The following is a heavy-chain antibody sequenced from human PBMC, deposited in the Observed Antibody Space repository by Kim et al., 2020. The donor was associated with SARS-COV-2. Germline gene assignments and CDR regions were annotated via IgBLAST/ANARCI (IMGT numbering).Heavy chain of an antibody. CDR3: ARGLGPGIFDY. Sequence: SETLSLTCTVSGGSISGYYWSWIRQPPGKGLEWIGYIYYSGSTNYHPSLKSRVTILVDTSENQFSLKLSSVTAADTAVYYCARGLGPGIFDYWGQGTLVTVSS. V-gene: IGHV4-59*13. CDR2: IYYSGST. D-gene: IGHD1-26*01. J-gene: IGHJ4*02. CDR1: GGSISGYY.